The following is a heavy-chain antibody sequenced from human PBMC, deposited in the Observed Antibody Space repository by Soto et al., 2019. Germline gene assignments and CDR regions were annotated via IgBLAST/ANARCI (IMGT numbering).Heavy chain of an antibody. D-gene: IGHD2-8*02. CDR1: GGSFSGHY. V-gene: IGHV4-34*01. J-gene: IGHJ4*02. CDR3: ARDKITGLFDY. CDR2: INHSGST. Sequence: SETLSLTCAVYGGSFSGHYWTWIRQPPGTGLEWIGEINHSGSTNYNPSLKSRVTISVDTSKNQFSLKLTSVTAADTAVYYCARDKITGLFDYWGQGILVTVS.